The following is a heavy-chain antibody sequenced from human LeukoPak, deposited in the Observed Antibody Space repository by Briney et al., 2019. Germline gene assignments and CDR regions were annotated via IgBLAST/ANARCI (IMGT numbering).Heavy chain of an antibody. Sequence: PSETLSLTCAVSGYSISSGYYWGWIRQPPGKGLEWIGSIYHSGSTYYNPSLKSRVTISVDTSKNQFSLKLSSVTAADTAVYYCASGVTAAAGIFDYWGQGTLVTVSS. D-gene: IGHD6-13*01. V-gene: IGHV4-38-2*01. CDR1: GYSISSGYY. CDR3: ASGVTAAAGIFDY. CDR2: IYHSGST. J-gene: IGHJ4*02.